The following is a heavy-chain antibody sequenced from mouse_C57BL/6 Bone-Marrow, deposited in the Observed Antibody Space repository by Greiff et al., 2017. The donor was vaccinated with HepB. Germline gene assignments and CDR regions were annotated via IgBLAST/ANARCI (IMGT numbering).Heavy chain of an antibody. CDR3: ARSLGTTVAGEC. Sequence: VQLQQPGAELVKPGASVKLSCKASGYTFTSYWMHWVKQRPGQGLEWIGMIHPNSGSTNYNEKFKSKSTLTVDKSSSTAYMQLSSLTSEDSAVYYCARSLGTTVAGECWGHGTTLTVSS. CDR1: GYTFTSYW. J-gene: IGHJ2*01. CDR2: IHPNSGST. D-gene: IGHD1-1*01. V-gene: IGHV1-64*01.